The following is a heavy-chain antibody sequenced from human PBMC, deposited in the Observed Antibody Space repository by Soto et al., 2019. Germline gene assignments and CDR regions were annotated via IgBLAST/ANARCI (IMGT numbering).Heavy chain of an antibody. V-gene: IGHV4-34*01. CDR3: ARVYYDYIWGSYRKYFDY. CDR2: INHSGST. J-gene: IGHJ4*02. CDR1: GGSFSGYY. Sequence: SQTLSLTCAVYGGSFSGYYWSWIRQPPGKGLEWIGEINHSGSTNYNPSLKSRVTISVDTSKNQFSLKLSSVTAADTAMYYCARVYYDYIWGSYRKYFDYWGQGTLVTVSS. D-gene: IGHD3-16*02.